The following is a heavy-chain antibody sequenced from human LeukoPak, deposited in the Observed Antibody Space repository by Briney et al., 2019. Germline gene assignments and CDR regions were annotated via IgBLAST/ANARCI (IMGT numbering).Heavy chain of an antibody. D-gene: IGHD2-2*01. CDR2: IYTSGST. Sequence: SETLSLTCTVSGGSISSYYWSWIRQPAGKGLEWIGRIYTSGSTYYNPSLKSRVTISVDTSKNQFSLKLSSVTAADTAVYYCASSYCSSTSCYYFDNWFDPWGQGTLVTVSS. V-gene: IGHV4-4*07. CDR3: ASSYCSSTSCYYFDNWFDP. J-gene: IGHJ5*02. CDR1: GGSISSYY.